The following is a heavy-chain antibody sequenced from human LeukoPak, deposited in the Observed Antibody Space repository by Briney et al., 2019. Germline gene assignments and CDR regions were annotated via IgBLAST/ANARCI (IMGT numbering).Heavy chain of an antibody. V-gene: IGHV3-30*03. J-gene: IGHJ4*02. Sequence: GRYLRLSCAASGVTFSSYGMHWVRQAPGKGLEWVAVISYDGSNKYYAESVKGRFTISRDNYKNRLYLQMNSLRAEDTAVYYCATSDGSGSYYNGLPFDYWGQGTLATVSS. CDR2: ISYDGSNK. CDR1: GVTFSSYG. CDR3: ATSDGSGSYYNGLPFDY. D-gene: IGHD3-10*01.